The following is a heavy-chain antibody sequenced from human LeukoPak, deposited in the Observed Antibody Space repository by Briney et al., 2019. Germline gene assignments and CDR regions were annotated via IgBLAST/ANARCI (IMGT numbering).Heavy chain of an antibody. D-gene: IGHD2-15*01. Sequence: PSETLSLTCTVSGGSISSSSYYWGWIRQPPGNGLEWIGSIYYSGSTYYNPSLKSRVTISVDTSKNQFSLKLSSVTAADTAVYYCARGLGYCSGGSCYSNWFDPWGQGTLVTVSS. CDR1: GGSISSSSYY. V-gene: IGHV4-39*07. CDR2: IYYSGST. CDR3: ARGLGYCSGGSCYSNWFDP. J-gene: IGHJ5*02.